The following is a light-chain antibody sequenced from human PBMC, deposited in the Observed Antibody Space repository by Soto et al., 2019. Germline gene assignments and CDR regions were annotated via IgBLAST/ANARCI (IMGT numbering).Light chain of an antibody. V-gene: IGKV3-15*01. CDR2: GAS. J-gene: IGKJ4*01. CDR3: QQYNNWPLLT. CDR1: QSVSSN. Sequence: ERARRQYTATLSVSPGERATLSCRASQSVSSNLAWYQQKPGQAPRLLIYGASTRATGIPARFSGSGSGTEFTLTISSLQSEDFAVYYCQQYNNWPLLTFGGGTKVDIK.